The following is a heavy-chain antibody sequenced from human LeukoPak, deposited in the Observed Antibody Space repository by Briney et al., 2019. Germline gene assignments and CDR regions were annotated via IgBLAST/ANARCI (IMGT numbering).Heavy chain of an antibody. Sequence: SETLSLTCTVSGGSISSYYWSWIRQPPGKGLEWIGYIYYSGSTNYNPSLKSRVTISVDTSKNQFSLKLSSVTAADTAVYYCAREDYYGSGSYVGYCGQGTLVTVSS. CDR1: GGSISSYY. CDR3: AREDYYGSGSYVGY. V-gene: IGHV4-59*12. D-gene: IGHD3-10*01. J-gene: IGHJ4*02. CDR2: IYYSGST.